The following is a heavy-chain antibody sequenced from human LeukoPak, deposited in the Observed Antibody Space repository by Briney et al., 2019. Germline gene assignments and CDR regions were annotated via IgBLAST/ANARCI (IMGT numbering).Heavy chain of an antibody. CDR1: GDSVSSNSAA. CDR3: ARQERGGKYYYDSSGYHWFDY. V-gene: IGHV6-1*01. D-gene: IGHD3-22*01. CDR2: TYYRSKWYN. J-gene: IGHJ4*02. Sequence: SQTLSLTCAISGDSVSSNSAAWNWIRQSPSRGLEWLGRTYYRSKWYNDYAVSVKSRITINPDTSKNQFSLQLNSVTPEDTAVYYCARQERGGKYYYDSSGYHWFDYWGQGTLVTVSS.